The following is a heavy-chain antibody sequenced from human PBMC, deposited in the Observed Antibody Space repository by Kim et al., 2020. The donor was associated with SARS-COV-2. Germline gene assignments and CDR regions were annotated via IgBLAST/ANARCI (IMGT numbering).Heavy chain of an antibody. CDR1: GGSISSSSYY. Sequence: SETLSLTCTVSGGSISSSSYYWGWIRQPPGKGLEWIGSIYYSGSTYYNPSLKSRVTISVDTSKNQFSLKLSSVTAADTAVYYCASPYYYDSSGYYGAFDAFDIWGQGTMVTVSS. CDR3: ASPYYYDSSGYYGAFDAFDI. V-gene: IGHV4-39*01. J-gene: IGHJ3*02. D-gene: IGHD3-22*01. CDR2: IYYSGST.